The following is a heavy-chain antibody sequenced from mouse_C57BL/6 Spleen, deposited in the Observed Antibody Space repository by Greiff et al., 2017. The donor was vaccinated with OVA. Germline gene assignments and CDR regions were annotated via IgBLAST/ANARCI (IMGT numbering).Heavy chain of an antibody. CDR3: ARSGYDYGDY. J-gene: IGHJ2*01. D-gene: IGHD2-4*01. CDR1: GYTFTSYW. V-gene: IGHV1-69*01. Sequence: VQLQQPGAELVMPGASVKLSCKASGYTFTSYWMHWVQQRPGQGLEWIGAIDPSDSYTNYNQKFKGKSTLTVDKSSSTAYMQLSSLTSEDAAVYYCARSGYDYGDYWGQGTTLTVSS. CDR2: IDPSDSYT.